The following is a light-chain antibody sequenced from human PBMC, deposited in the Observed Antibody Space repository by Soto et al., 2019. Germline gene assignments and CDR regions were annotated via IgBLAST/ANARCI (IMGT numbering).Light chain of an antibody. J-gene: IGKJ5*01. V-gene: IGKV1-9*01. CDR2: TAS. Sequence: DIQLTQSPSFLSASVGDRVTITCRASQGISSYLAWYQQKPGKAPKLLIYTASTLQSGVPSRFSGSGSGTEFTLTISSLLPEDLATYYCQQLITYPPTFGQGTRLEIK. CDR1: QGISSY. CDR3: QQLITYPPT.